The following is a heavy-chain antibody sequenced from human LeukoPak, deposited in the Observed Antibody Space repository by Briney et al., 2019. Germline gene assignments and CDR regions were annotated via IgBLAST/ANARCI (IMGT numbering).Heavy chain of an antibody. V-gene: IGHV3-48*03. CDR2: ISSSGSTI. CDR3: ARSWGYSYGYSDY. Sequence: GGSLRLSCAASGFTFSSYEMNWVRQAPGKGLEWVSYISSSGSTIYYADSVKGRFTISRGNAKNSLYLQMNSLRAEDTAVYYCARSWGYSYGYSDYWGQGTLVTVSS. D-gene: IGHD5-18*01. CDR1: GFTFSSYE. J-gene: IGHJ4*02.